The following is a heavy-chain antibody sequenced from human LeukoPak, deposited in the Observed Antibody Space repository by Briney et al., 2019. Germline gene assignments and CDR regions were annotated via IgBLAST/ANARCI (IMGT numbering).Heavy chain of an antibody. J-gene: IGHJ4*02. V-gene: IGHV3-21*01. D-gene: IGHD2-2*01. CDR2: ISSSSNYI. CDR1: GFTFSSYS. Sequence: PGGSLRLSCAASGFTFSSYSMNWVRQAPGKGLEWVSSISSSSNYIYYADSVKGRFTISRDNAKNSLYLQMNSLRAEDTAVYYGARAEDILVVPAATANGVLHYWGQGTLVTVST. CDR3: ARAEDILVVPAATANGVLHY.